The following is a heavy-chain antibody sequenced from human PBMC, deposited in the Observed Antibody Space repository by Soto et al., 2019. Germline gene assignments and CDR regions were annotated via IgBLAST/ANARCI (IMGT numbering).Heavy chain of an antibody. J-gene: IGHJ6*02. CDR3: AGDRGTYYPYYYYGMAV. CDR2: ISSSTTYI. Sequence: GGSLRLSCAASGFTFSSYSMNWVRQAPGKGLEWVSSISSSTTYIYYADSVQGRFTISRDNAKNSLYLQMNSLRAEDTAVYFCAGDRGTYYPYYYYGMAVWGQGTTVTVSS. CDR1: GFTFSSYS. V-gene: IGHV3-21*01. D-gene: IGHD1-26*01.